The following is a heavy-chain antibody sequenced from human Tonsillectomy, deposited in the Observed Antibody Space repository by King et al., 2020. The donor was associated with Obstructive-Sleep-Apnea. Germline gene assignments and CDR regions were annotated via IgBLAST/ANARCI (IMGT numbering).Heavy chain of an antibody. CDR1: VGSISTYY. Sequence: QLQESGPGLVKPSETLSLTCTVSVGSISTYYWSWIRQPPGKGLEWVGYSYYSGSPNYNPSLKSRVTISVDTSKNQFSLNLSSVTAADTAVYYCARGGYYYFDYWGQGTLATVSS. V-gene: IGHV4-59*08. CDR2: SYYSGSP. D-gene: IGHD3-22*01. CDR3: ARGGYYYFDY. J-gene: IGHJ4*02.